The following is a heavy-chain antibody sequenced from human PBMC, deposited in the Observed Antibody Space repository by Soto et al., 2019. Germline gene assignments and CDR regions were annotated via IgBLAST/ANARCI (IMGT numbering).Heavy chain of an antibody. J-gene: IGHJ4*02. V-gene: IGHV4-39*01. CDR2: IYYSGCT. CDR1: GGSISSSSYY. Sequence: QLQLQESGPGLVKPSETLSLTCTVSGGSISSSSYYWGWIRQPPGKGLEWIGSIYYSGCTYYNPSLHGRVTISVDTSKNQFSLKRSSVPAADTAVYYCARNRGSGVDCSGGSCYSLVFDYWGQGTLVTVSS. CDR3: ARNRGSGVDCSGGSCYSLVFDY. D-gene: IGHD2-15*01.